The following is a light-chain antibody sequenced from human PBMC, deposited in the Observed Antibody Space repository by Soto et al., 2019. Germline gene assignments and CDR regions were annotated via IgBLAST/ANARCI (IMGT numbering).Light chain of an antibody. CDR3: QQYYSYPRT. J-gene: IGKJ1*01. V-gene: IGKV1-12*01. Sequence: DVPMNQSPSALSASVGDTVTIPCRASQDIGSWLAWFQQKPGRAPKLLIYAASSLQSGVPSRFSGSGSGADFTLTISCLQSEDFATYYCQQYYSYPRTFAQGTKVDIK. CDR1: QDIGSW. CDR2: AAS.